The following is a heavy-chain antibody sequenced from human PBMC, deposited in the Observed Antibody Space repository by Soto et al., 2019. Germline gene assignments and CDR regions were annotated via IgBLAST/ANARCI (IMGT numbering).Heavy chain of an antibody. D-gene: IGHD1-1*01. CDR1: GFTFDDYA. Sequence: EVHLEESGGGLVQPGRSLRLSCAASGFTFDDYAMHWVRQAPGKGLEWVSVISWNSGNVGYADCVKGRFTISRDNAKNSLYLQMNSLRPDDTALYYCAKETGNWNDGTSYYFDYWGQGTLVTVSS. J-gene: IGHJ4*02. CDR3: AKETGNWNDGTSYYFDY. CDR2: ISWNSGNV. V-gene: IGHV3-9*01.